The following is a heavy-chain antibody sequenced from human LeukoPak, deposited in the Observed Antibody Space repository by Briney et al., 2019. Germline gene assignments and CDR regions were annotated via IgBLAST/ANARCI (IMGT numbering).Heavy chain of an antibody. D-gene: IGHD3-9*01. V-gene: IGHV1-46*01. CDR1: GYTFTSYY. CDR2: INPSGGST. J-gene: IGHJ4*02. Sequence: ASVKVSCKASGYTFTSYYMHWVRQAPGQGLEWMGIINPSGGSTSYAQKFQGRVTMTRDTSTSTVYMELSRLRSDDTAVYYCARKHFDWLLPVDYWGQGTLVTVSS. CDR3: ARKHFDWLLPVDY.